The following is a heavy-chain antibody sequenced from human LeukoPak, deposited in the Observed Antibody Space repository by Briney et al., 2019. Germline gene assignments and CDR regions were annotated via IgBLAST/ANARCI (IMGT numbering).Heavy chain of an antibody. CDR2: IIPIFGTA. CDR3: ARLYPYGNDAFDI. V-gene: IGHV1-69*01. CDR1: GGTFSSYA. J-gene: IGHJ3*02. D-gene: IGHD3-16*02. Sequence: ASVKVSCKASGGTFSSYAISWVRQAPGQGLEWMGGIIPIFGTANYAQKFQGRVTITADESTSTAYMELSSLRSEDTAVYYCARLYPYGNDAFDIRGQGTMVTVSS.